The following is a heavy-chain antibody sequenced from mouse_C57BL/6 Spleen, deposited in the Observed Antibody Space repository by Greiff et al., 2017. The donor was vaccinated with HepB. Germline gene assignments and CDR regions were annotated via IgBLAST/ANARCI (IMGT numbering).Heavy chain of an antibody. CDR1: GFNIKDDY. D-gene: IGHD1-1*01. J-gene: IGHJ1*03. V-gene: IGHV14-4*01. CDR3: TGTTVVNWYFDV. Sequence: EVQLQQSGAELVRPGASVKLSCTASGFNIKDDYMHWVKQRPEQGLEWIGWVDPENGDTEYASKFQGKATITADTSSNTAYLQLSSLTSEDTAVYNGTGTTVVNWYFDVWGTGTTVTVSS. CDR2: VDPENGDT.